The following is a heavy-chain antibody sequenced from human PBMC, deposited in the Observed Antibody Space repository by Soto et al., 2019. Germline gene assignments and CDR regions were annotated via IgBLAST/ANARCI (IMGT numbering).Heavy chain of an antibody. CDR2: IYYSGST. CDR3: ERQDIVLMVYANDY. V-gene: IGHV4-39*01. J-gene: IGHJ4*02. Sequence: QLQLQESGPGLVKTSATLSLTCTVSSGSISSSSYYWGWIRQPPGKGLEWIGSIYYSGSTYCNPALKSRITISVDTAKNQFSLKLSSVTAADTAVYYCERQDIVLMVYANDYWGQGTLVTVSS. D-gene: IGHD2-8*01. CDR1: SGSISSSSYY.